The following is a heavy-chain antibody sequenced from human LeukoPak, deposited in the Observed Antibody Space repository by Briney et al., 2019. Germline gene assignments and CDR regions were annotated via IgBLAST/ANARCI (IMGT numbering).Heavy chain of an antibody. D-gene: IGHD3-3*01. V-gene: IGHV3-33*08. Sequence: GGSLRLSCAASGFTFSSYAMHWVRQAPGKGLEWVAVIWYDGSNKYYADSVKGRFTISRDNSKNTLYLQMNSLRAEDTAVYYCASEYFWSGYYDYWGQGTLVTVSS. CDR2: IWYDGSNK. CDR1: GFTFSSYA. J-gene: IGHJ4*02. CDR3: ASEYFWSGYYDY.